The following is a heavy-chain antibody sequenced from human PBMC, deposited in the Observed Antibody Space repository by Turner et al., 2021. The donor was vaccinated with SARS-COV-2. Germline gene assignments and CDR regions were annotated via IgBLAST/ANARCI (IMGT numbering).Heavy chain of an antibody. J-gene: IGHJ4*01. CDR3: ARVRAAGAGSYWPADY. CDR1: GFTFSDYW. CDR2: INSDVSDT. D-gene: IGHD3-10*01. V-gene: IGHV3-74*01. Sequence: EVQLVESGGGSVQPGGSLRLSCAASGFTFSDYWMHWVRQAPGKGLVWVSRINSDVSDTKYADSVRGRFTISRDNAKSTLYLQMNSLRAEDTAVYYCARVRAAGAGSYWPADYWGHGTLVIVSS.